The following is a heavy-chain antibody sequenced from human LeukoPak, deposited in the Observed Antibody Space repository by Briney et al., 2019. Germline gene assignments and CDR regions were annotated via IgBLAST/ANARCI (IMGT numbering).Heavy chain of an antibody. D-gene: IGHD3-16*01. CDR1: GCTFNDFA. J-gene: IGHJ3*01. CDR2: IADAGT. Sequence: PGGSLRLSCAASGCTFNDFAMTWVRQAPGKGLEWVSTIADAGTYYADSVKGRFIISRDNSKNMLYLQLNRPRADDTAMYYCARNLGPFDVRGHGTMVTVSS. V-gene: IGHV3-23*01. CDR3: ARNLGPFDV.